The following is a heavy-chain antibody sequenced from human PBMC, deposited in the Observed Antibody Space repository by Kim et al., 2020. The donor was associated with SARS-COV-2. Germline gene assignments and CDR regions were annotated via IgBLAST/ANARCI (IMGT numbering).Heavy chain of an antibody. D-gene: IGHD4-17*01. V-gene: IGHV4-39*01. CDR3: HRDADYGYFDY. CDR2: IYYSGST. J-gene: IGHJ4*02. Sequence: SETLSLTCTVSGGSISSSSYYWGWIRQPPGKGLEWIGSIYYSGSTYYNPSLKSRVTISVDTSKNQFSLKLSSVTAADTAVYYCHRDADYGYFDYWGQGTL. CDR1: GGSISSSSYY.